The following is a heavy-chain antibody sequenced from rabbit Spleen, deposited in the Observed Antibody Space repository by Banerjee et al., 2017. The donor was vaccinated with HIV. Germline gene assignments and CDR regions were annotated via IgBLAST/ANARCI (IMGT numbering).Heavy chain of an antibody. CDR1: GFSFSNKAV. Sequence: QSLEESGGGLVKPGGTLTLTCTASGFSFSNKAVMCWVRQAPGKGLEWIACINAVTGKAVYASWAKGRFTISKTSSTTVTLQMTSLTAADTATYFCARDLVGVIGWNFYLWGQGTLVTVS. D-gene: IGHD1-1*01. J-gene: IGHJ4*01. V-gene: IGHV1S40*01. CDR2: INAVTGKA. CDR3: ARDLVGVIGWNFYL.